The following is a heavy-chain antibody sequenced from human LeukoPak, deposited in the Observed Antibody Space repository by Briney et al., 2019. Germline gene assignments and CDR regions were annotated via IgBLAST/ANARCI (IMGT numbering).Heavy chain of an antibody. CDR2: IRYDGSNK. CDR3: ARDLAYYDSSGYQGY. J-gene: IGHJ4*02. Sequence: GGSLRLSCAASGFTFSSYGMHWVRQAPGKGLEWVAFIRYDGSNKYYADSVKGRFTISRDNAKNSLYLQMNSLRAEDTAVYYCARDLAYYDSSGYQGYWGQGTLVTVSS. D-gene: IGHD3-22*01. CDR1: GFTFSSYG. V-gene: IGHV3-30*02.